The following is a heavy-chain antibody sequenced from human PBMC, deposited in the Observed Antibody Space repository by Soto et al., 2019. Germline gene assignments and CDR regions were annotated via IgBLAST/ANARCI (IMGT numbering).Heavy chain of an antibody. CDR3: AKDPRGSEDFDY. CDR2: ISGSGGST. CDR1: GFTFSSYA. J-gene: IGHJ4*02. D-gene: IGHD3-10*01. V-gene: IGHV3-23*01. Sequence: GGSLRLSCAASGFTFSSYAMSWVRRAPGKGLEWVSAISGSGGSTYYADSVKGRFTISRDNSKNTLYLQMNSLRAEDTALYYCAKDPRGSEDFDYWGQGTLVTVSS.